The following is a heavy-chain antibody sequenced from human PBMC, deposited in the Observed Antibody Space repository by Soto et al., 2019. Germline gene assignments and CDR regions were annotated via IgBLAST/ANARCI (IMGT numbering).Heavy chain of an antibody. CDR1: GGSISSYY. V-gene: IGHV4-59*01. J-gene: IGHJ6*02. D-gene: IGHD3-10*01. Sequence: QVQLQESGPGLVKPSETLSLTCTVSGGSISSYYWSWIRQPPGKGLEWIGYIYYSGSTNYNPSLKSRVTTSVDTSKNQFSLTLSSVTAADTAVYYCARVSGSGTGYGMDVWGQGTTVTVSS. CDR3: ARVSGSGTGYGMDV. CDR2: IYYSGST.